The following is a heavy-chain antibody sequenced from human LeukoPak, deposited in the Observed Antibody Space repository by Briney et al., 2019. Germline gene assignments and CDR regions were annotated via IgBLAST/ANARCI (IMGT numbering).Heavy chain of an antibody. CDR3: ARGGTTVTPGLLWFDP. V-gene: IGHV4-59*01. CDR1: GGSISSYY. Sequence: SETLSLTCTVSGGSISSYYWSWIRQPPGKGLEWIGYIYYSGSTNYNPSLKSRVTISVDTSKNQFSLKLSSVTAADMAVYYCARGGTTVTPGLLWFDPWGQGTLVTVSS. CDR2: IYYSGST. D-gene: IGHD4-17*01. J-gene: IGHJ5*02.